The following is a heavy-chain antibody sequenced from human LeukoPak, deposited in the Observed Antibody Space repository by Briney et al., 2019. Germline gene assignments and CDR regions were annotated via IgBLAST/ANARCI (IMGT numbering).Heavy chain of an antibody. CDR1: GFTCGDYA. D-gene: IGHD4-23*01. CDR3: TRDLMVTADRYYYYMDV. J-gene: IGHJ6*03. Sequence: GGSLRLSCTASGFTCGDYAMSWFRQAPGKGLEWVGFIRSKAYGGTTEYAASVKGRFTISRDDSKSIAYLQMNSLKTEDTAVYYCTRDLMVTADRYYYYMDVWGKGTTVTVSS. V-gene: IGHV3-49*03. CDR2: IRSKAYGGTT.